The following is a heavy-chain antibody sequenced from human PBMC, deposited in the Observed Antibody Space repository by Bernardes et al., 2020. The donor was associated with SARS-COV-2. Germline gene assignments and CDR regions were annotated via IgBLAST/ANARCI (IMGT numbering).Heavy chain of an antibody. D-gene: IGHD5-18*01. Sequence: GGSLRLSCAASGFTFPYYAMSWVRQGPGKGLEWVSYISGSGATTFYSDSVKGRFTISRDNSNNTLFLQMNDLRADDTAVYYCANNGYSYEYSLWWGQGTLVTVSS. J-gene: IGHJ4*02. V-gene: IGHV3-23*01. CDR2: ISGSGATT. CDR1: GFTFPYYA. CDR3: ANNGYSYEYSLW.